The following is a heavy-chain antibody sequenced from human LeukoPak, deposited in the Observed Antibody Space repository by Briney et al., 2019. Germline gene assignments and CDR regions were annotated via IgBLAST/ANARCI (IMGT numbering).Heavy chain of an antibody. CDR1: GFPFGSYG. D-gene: IGHD6-19*01. J-gene: IGHJ4*02. V-gene: IGHV3-30*03. CDR3: ASGEIPGYSSGWYRTSDY. Sequence: GGSLRLSCAASGFPFGSYGMHWVRQAPGKGLEWLAVISHEGSAKFHADSVRGRFTISRDNSKNMFYLQMNSLRAEDTAVYYCASGEIPGYSSGWYRTSDYWGQGTLVTVSS. CDR2: ISHEGSAK.